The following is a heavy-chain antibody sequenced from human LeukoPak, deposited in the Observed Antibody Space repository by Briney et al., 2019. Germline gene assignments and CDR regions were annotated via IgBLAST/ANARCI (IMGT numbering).Heavy chain of an antibody. J-gene: IGHJ6*02. CDR2: ISSNGGSK. CDR3: ARGETYYDFWSGYQMYYYYGMDV. D-gene: IGHD3-3*01. CDR1: GFTFSSYA. V-gene: IGHV3-64*01. Sequence: PGGSLRLSCAASGFTFSSYAMHWVRQAPGKGLEYVSAISSNGGSKYYANSVKGRFTISRDNSKNTLYLQMGSLRAEDMAVYYCARGETYYDFWSGYQMYYYYGMDVWGQGTTVTVSS.